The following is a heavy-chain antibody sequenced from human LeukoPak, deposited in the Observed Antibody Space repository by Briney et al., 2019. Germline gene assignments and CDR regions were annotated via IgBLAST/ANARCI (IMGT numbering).Heavy chain of an antibody. CDR1: GGSISSGGYS. V-gene: IGHV4-30-2*01. CDR2: IYHSGST. D-gene: IGHD5-18*01. J-gene: IGHJ4*02. CDR3: ARVIQLWYFDY. Sequence: LQTLSLTCAVSGGSISSGGYSWSWIRQPPGKGLEWIGYIYHSGSTYYNPSLKSRVTISVDRSKNQFSLKLSSVTAADTAVYYCARVIQLWYFDYWGQGTLVTVSS.